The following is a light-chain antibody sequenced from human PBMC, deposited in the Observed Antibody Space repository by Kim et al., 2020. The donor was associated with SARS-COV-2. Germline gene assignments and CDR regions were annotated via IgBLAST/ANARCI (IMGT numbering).Light chain of an antibody. J-gene: IGLJ3*02. CDR1: TSDLGAGYD. CDR2: NNS. CDR3: RSYDSGLSSSV. V-gene: IGLV1-40*01. Sequence: QSFTTSCTGRTSDLGAGYDVHWYQQLPGTAPKLLISNNSNRPSGVPDRFSASKSGTSASLSIAGLQPEDEADYYCRSYDSGLSSSVFGGGTQLTVL.